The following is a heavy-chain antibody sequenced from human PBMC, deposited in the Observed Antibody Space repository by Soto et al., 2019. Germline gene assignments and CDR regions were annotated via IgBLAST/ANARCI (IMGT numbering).Heavy chain of an antibody. J-gene: IGHJ3*02. CDR1: GYTFTSYG. V-gene: IGHV1-18*01. CDR3: AREYYYDSRGYYGAFDI. D-gene: IGHD3-22*01. Sequence: ASVKVSCKASGYTFTSYGISWVRQAPGQGLEWMGWISAYNGNTNYAQKLQGRVTMTTDTSTSTAYMELRSLRSDDTAVYYCAREYYYDSRGYYGAFDIWGQGTMVTVSS. CDR2: ISAYNGNT.